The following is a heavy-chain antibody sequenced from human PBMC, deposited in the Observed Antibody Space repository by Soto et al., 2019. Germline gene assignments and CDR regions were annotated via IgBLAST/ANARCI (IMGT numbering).Heavy chain of an antibody. CDR3: AREMVRGKAFDI. Sequence: QVQLVQSGAEVKKPGASVKVSCKASGYTFTDYYMHWVRQAPGQGLEWMGWINPNSGATNYAQKFQGGVTMPRDTSLRKAYMELSMLRSDDTALFYCAREMVRGKAFDIGGQGTVVTVSS. CDR1: GYTFTDYY. D-gene: IGHD3-10*01. J-gene: IGHJ3*02. CDR2: INPNSGAT. V-gene: IGHV1-2*02.